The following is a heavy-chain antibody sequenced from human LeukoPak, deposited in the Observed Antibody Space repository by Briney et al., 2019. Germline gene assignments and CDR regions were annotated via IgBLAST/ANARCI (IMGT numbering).Heavy chain of an antibody. CDR1: AFTFTSYS. CDR2: ISSIIAYI. Sequence: GGSLRLSCAASAFTFTSYSMNWVRQPPGNGLEWVSSISSIIAYIYYANSRKGRPTISTDQAKHSLYLQMNSLRAEDTAVYYCARQRGQGYCSSTRCQRPFDPWGQGTLVTVSS. D-gene: IGHD2-2*01. J-gene: IGHJ5*02. CDR3: ARQRGQGYCSSTRCQRPFDP. V-gene: IGHV3-21*01.